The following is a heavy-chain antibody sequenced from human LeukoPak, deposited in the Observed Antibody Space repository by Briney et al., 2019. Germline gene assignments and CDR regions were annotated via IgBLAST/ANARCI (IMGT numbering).Heavy chain of an antibody. J-gene: IGHJ4*02. Sequence: ASVNVSCKASGYTFTGYYMHWVRQAPGQGLEWVGWINPNSGGTNYAQKFQGRVTMTRDTSISTAYMELSRLRSDDTAVYYCARDHCSSTSCSIFDYWGQGTLVTVSS. CDR3: ARDHCSSTSCSIFDY. D-gene: IGHD2-2*01. CDR1: GYTFTGYY. V-gene: IGHV1-2*02. CDR2: INPNSGGT.